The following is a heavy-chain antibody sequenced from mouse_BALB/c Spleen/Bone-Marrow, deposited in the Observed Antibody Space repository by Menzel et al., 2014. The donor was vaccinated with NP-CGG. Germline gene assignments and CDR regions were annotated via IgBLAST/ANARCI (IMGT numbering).Heavy chain of an antibody. CDR1: GYTFTTYY. CDR3: ARWLLPYYAMDY. Sequence: QVQLQQSGPELVKPGASVRMSCKASGYTFTTYYIHWVKQRPGQGLEWIGWMYPSNVNTNYNEKFRGKATLTADKSSSTAYMQLSSLTSEDSAVYFCARWLLPYYAMDYWGQGTSVTVSS. V-gene: IGHV1S56*01. J-gene: IGHJ4*01. D-gene: IGHD2-3*01. CDR2: MYPSNVNT.